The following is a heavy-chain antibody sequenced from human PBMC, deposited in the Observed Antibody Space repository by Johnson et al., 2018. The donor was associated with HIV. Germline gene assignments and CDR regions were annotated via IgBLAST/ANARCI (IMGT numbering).Heavy chain of an antibody. CDR2: ISYDGTNN. CDR1: GFTFSTFA. Sequence: QVHLVESGGGVVQPGTSLRLSCAASGFTFSTFAMHWVRQAPGKGLEWVAVISYDGTNNQNGDSVKGRFTISRDNSKNTLYLQMNSLRAEDTAVYYCARERDYYDSGGYWVDAFDIWGQGTMVTVSS. J-gene: IGHJ3*02. CDR3: ARERDYYDSGGYWVDAFDI. V-gene: IGHV3-30*04. D-gene: IGHD3-22*01.